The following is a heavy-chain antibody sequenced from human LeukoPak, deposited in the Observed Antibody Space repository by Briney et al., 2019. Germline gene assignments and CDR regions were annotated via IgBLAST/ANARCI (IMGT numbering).Heavy chain of an antibody. D-gene: IGHD2-8*01. J-gene: IGHJ4*02. Sequence: SETLSLTCIVSGGSISSYNWNWIRQPPGKGLEWIGSLYHSGSTYYNPSLKRRVTISVDTSKKQFSLKLRSVTAADTAVYYCARGGREVMIPFDYWGQGTLVTVSS. CDR1: GGSISSYN. CDR3: ARGGREVMIPFDY. CDR2: LYHSGST. V-gene: IGHV4-59*08.